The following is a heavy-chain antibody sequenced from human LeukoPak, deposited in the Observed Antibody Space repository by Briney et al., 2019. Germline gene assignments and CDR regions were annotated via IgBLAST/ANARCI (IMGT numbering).Heavy chain of an antibody. V-gene: IGHV3-23*01. CDR1: GLTFRNYA. CDR2: ICANDGNT. J-gene: IGHJ4*02. Sequence: GGSLRLSCAASGLTFRNYALSWVRQAPGKGLEWVSVICANDGNTYYADAVKGRFTISRDNSKDTLYLQMDSLRAEDTAVYYCAKGSGSSCYSPCDYWGQGILVTVSS. CDR3: AKGSGSSCYSPCDY. D-gene: IGHD2-15*01.